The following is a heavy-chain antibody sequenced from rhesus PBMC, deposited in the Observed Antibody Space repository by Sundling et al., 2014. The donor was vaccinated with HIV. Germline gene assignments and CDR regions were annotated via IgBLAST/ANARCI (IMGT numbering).Heavy chain of an antibody. CDR3: ARVRYSSGWDGWNY. V-gene: IGHV1S2*01. Sequence: QVQLVQSGAEVKKPGSSVKVSCKASGYTFTDYYMHWVRQAPRQGLEWMGWINPYNGNTNYSQKFQGRVTMTRDTSTSTAYMELSSLRSEDTAVYYCARVRYSSGWDGWNYWGQGVLVTVSS. D-gene: IGHD6-31*01. CDR1: GYTFTDYY. CDR2: INPYNGNT. J-gene: IGHJ4*01.